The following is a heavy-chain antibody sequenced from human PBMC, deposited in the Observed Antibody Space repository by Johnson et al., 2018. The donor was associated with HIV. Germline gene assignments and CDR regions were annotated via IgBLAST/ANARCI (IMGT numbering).Heavy chain of an antibody. D-gene: IGHD4-23*01. J-gene: IGHJ3*02. CDR1: GFTFSSYV. V-gene: IGHV3-23*04. CDR3: ARGDWLTVVTSPDAFDI. CDR2: ASASVGWT. Sequence: VQLVESGGGLVQPGGSLRLSCAASGFTFSSYVMNWVRQAPGKGLEWVSTASASVGWTYYADSVKGRFTISRDNSKNTLYLQMNSLRAEDTAVDYCARGDWLTVVTSPDAFDIWGQGTMVTVSS.